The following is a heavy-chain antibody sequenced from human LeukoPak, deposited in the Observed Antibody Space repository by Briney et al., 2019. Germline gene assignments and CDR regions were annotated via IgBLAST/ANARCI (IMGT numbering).Heavy chain of an antibody. CDR2: VVPNSGAT. CDR3: ARVVRANAALWFYP. V-gene: IGHV1-2*02. Sequence: GASVKVSCKASGYTFTGYYMHWVRQAPGHGLEWMGWVVPNSGATNYAQKLQGRVTMTRDTSISTAYMELSRLTSDYTAVYYCARVVRANAALWFYPWGQETLVSVFS. D-gene: IGHD1-26*01. CDR1: GYTFTGYY. J-gene: IGHJ5*02.